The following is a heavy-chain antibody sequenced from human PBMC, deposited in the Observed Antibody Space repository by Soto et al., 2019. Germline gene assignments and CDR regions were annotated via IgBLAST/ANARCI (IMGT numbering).Heavy chain of an antibody. CDR1: GYSFGHFW. V-gene: IGHV5-51*01. CDR2: IYPGDSDT. Sequence: GESLKISCKGSGYSFGHFWIGWVRQMPGKGLEWMGIIYPGDSDTRYSPSFPGQVTISADKSISTAYLQWSSLKASDTAMYYCARVPPGRDGYNRFDFWGQGTLVTVSS. J-gene: IGHJ4*02. CDR3: ARVPPGRDGYNRFDF. D-gene: IGHD5-12*01.